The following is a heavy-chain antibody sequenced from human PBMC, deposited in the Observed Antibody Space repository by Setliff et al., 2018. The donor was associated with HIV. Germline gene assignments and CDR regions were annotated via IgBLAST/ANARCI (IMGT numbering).Heavy chain of an antibody. V-gene: IGHV4-4*02. J-gene: IGHJ4*02. CDR1: GGSITSTNW. D-gene: IGHD5-12*01. CDR3: ARHVDIVAPFDF. CDR2: IYHSGST. Sequence: SLTCAVSGGSITSTNWWSWVRQPPGKGLEWIGEIYHSGSTYYDPSLKSRVTISIDSTKNQISLKLNFVTAADTAVYYCARHVDIVAPFDFWGQGTLVTVSS.